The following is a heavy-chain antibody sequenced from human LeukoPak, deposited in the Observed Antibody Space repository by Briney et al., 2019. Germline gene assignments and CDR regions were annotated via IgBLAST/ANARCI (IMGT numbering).Heavy chain of an antibody. CDR1: GYTFTSYD. D-gene: IGHD6-13*01. Sequence: GASVKVSXKASGYTFTSYDINWVRQATGQGLEWMGWMNPNSGNTGYAQKFQGRVTITRNTSISTAYMELSSLRSEDTAVYYCARASYSSRGYYYYYMDVWGKGTTVTVSS. CDR2: MNPNSGNT. J-gene: IGHJ6*03. CDR3: ARASYSSRGYYYYYMDV. V-gene: IGHV1-8*03.